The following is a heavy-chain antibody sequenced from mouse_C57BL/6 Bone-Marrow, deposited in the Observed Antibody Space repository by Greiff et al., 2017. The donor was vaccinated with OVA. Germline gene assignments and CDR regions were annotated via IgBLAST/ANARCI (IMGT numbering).Heavy chain of an antibody. V-gene: IGHV14-4*01. CDR1: GFNIKDDY. CDR3: TTGLRRRDAMDY. J-gene: IGHJ4*01. D-gene: IGHD2-2*01. Sequence: VQLQQSGAELVRPGASVKLSCTASGFNIKDDYMHWVKQRPEQGLEWIGWIDPENGDTEYASKFQGKATITADTSSNTAYLQLSSLTSEDTAVDYCTTGLRRRDAMDYWGQGTSVTVSS. CDR2: IDPENGDT.